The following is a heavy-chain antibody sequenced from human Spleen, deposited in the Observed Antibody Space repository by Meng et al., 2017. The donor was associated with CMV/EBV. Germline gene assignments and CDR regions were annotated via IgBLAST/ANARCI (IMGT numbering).Heavy chain of an antibody. J-gene: IGHJ4*02. D-gene: IGHD1-26*01. Sequence: ASGFTSTDAWMHWVRQAPGKGLGWVGRIKSKTDGGTTDYAAPVKGRFTISRDDSKNTLSLQMHSLEIEDTAIYYCTTDRGYSGSYDYWGQGTLVTVSS. CDR1: GFTSTDAW. CDR3: TTDRGYSGSYDY. CDR2: IKSKTDGGTT. V-gene: IGHV3-15*07.